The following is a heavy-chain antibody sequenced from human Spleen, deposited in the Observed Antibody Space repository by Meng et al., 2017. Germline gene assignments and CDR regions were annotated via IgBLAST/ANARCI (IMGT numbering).Heavy chain of an antibody. CDR1: GFTFDDYA. Sequence: GESLKISCAASGFTFDDYAMHWVRQAPGKGLEWVSAISGSGGSTYYADSVKGRFTISRDNSKNTLYLQINSLRAEDTAVYYCAKDDSIAYWGQGTLVTVSS. J-gene: IGHJ4*02. CDR2: ISGSGGST. D-gene: IGHD5-18*01. CDR3: AKDDSIAY. V-gene: IGHV3-23*01.